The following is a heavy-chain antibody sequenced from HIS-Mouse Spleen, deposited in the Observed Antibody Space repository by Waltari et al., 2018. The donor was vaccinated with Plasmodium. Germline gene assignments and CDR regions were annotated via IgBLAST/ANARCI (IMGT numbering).Heavy chain of an antibody. CDR1: VFPLSSYW. J-gene: IGHJ2*01. D-gene: IGHD6-13*01. CDR2: IKKDGSEK. V-gene: IGHV3-7*01. Sequence: EVQLVESGGGLFQHVGSLSLSCSPSVFPLSSYWMRWGRQAPGKGLEWVANIKKDGSEKYYWDSVKGRFTISRDNAKNSLYLQMNSLRAEDTAVYYCASSWYWYFDLWGRGTLVTVSS. CDR3: ASSWYWYFDL.